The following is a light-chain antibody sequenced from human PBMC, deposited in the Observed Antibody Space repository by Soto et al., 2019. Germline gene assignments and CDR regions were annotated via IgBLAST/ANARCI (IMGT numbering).Light chain of an antibody. J-gene: IGKJ4*01. CDR1: QDINSW. V-gene: IGKV1-12*01. CDR3: QQSKSFPLT. Sequence: DIHMTQSPSSVSASVGDRVTITCRASQDINSWLTWYQQKPGKAPKVLIYIASRLQPGVPSRFSGRGSGTDFSLTISNLQPEDFATYFCQQSKSFPLTFGGGTKVDIK. CDR2: IAS.